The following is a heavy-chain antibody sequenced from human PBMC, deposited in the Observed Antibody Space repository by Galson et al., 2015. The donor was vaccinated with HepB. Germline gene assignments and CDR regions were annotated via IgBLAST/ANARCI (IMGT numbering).Heavy chain of an antibody. V-gene: IGHV3-74*01. D-gene: IGHD3-22*01. Sequence: SLRLSCAASGFTFSDYWMHWVRQAPGKGLVWVSRINSDGRSSTSYADSVKGRFTISRDNAKNTLYLEMNSLRVEDTAVYYCARGDYYDSSGYIDHWGQGALVTVSS. CDR2: INSDGRSST. CDR1: GFTFSDYW. J-gene: IGHJ4*02. CDR3: ARGDYYDSSGYIDH.